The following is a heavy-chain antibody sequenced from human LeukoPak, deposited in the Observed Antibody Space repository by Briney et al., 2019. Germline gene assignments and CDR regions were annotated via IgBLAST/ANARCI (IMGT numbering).Heavy chain of an antibody. CDR2: IYYSGST. J-gene: IGHJ4*02. CDR3: ARIDSSGWYDY. Sequence: SETLSLTCAVYGGSFSGYYWSWIRQPPGKGLEWIGYIYYSGSTNYNPSLKSRVTISVDTSKNQFSLKLSSVTAADTAVYYCARIDSSGWYDYWGQGTLVTVSS. D-gene: IGHD6-19*01. CDR1: GGSFSGYY. V-gene: IGHV4-59*08.